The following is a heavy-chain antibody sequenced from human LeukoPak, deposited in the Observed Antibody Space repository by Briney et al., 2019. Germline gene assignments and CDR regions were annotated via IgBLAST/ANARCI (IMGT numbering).Heavy chain of an antibody. CDR3: AKDGSGWYAVGYFDY. J-gene: IGHJ4*02. D-gene: IGHD6-19*01. V-gene: IGHV3-23*01. CDR2: ISGSCGSR. Sequence: PGRSLRLSCAASGFTFSSYAMDCVRQAPGRWLECVAAISGSCGSRYYEASVKGRFTISRDNSKNTLYLQMNSLRAEDTAVYYCAKDGSGWYAVGYFDYWGQGTLVTVSS. CDR1: GFTFSSYA.